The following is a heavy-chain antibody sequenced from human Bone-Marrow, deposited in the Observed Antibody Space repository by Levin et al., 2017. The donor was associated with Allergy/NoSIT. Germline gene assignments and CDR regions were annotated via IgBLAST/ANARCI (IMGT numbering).Heavy chain of an antibody. D-gene: IGHD4-17*01. J-gene: IGHJ4*02. CDR1: GFTVSSNY. CDR2: IYSGGST. CDR3: ARGHYGPYYFDY. V-gene: IGHV3-53*01. Sequence: PAGGSLRLSCAASGFTVSSNYMSWVRQAPGKGLEWVSVIYSGGSTYYADSVKGRFTISRDNSKNTLYLQMNSLRAEDTAVYYCARGHYGPYYFDYWGQGTLVTVSS.